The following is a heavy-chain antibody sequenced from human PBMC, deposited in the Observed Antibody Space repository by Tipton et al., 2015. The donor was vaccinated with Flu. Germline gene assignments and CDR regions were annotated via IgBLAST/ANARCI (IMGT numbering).Heavy chain of an antibody. CDR2: ISSSGSTI. Sequence: SLRLSCAASGFTFSDYYMSWIRQAPGKGLEWVSYISSSGSTIYYADSVKGRFTISRDNAKNSLYLQMNSLRAEDTAVYYCARVWQDIVVVPAETGGYYGMDVWGQGTTVTVSS. D-gene: IGHD2-2*01. CDR1: GFTFSDYY. CDR3: ARVWQDIVVVPAETGGYYGMDV. J-gene: IGHJ6*02. V-gene: IGHV3-11*01.